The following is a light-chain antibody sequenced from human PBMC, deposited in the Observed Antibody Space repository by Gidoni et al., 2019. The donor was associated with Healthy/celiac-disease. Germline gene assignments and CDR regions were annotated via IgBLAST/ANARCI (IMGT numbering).Light chain of an antibody. CDR2: DVS. CDR3: SSYTSSSTPV. V-gene: IGLV2-14*03. Sequence: QSALTQPASVSGSPGQSITISCTGTSSDVGGYNYVSWYQQRPGKAPKLMIYDVSNRPSGVSKRFSGSKSGNTASLTISGLQAEDEADYYCSSYTSSSTPVFGGGTKLTVL. CDR1: SSDVGGYNY. J-gene: IGLJ2*01.